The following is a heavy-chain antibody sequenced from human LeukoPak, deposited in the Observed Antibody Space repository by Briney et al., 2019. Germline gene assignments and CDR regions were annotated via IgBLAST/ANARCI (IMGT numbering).Heavy chain of an antibody. V-gene: IGHV3-21*01. CDR1: GFTFSSYS. D-gene: IGHD2-2*01. Sequence: GGSLRLSCAASGFTFSSYSMSWGRQAPGKGLEWVSSISSSSSYIYYADTVKGRFTISRDNAKNSLYLQMNSLRAEDTAVYYCARGSSSCFDYWGQGTLVTVSS. CDR2: ISSSSSYI. CDR3: ARGSSSCFDY. J-gene: IGHJ4*02.